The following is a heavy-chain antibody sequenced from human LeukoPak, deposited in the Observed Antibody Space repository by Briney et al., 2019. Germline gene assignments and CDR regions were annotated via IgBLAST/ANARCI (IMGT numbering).Heavy chain of an antibody. CDR3: ARLWSPPVLRYFDWLSYFDY. D-gene: IGHD3-9*01. V-gene: IGHV4-30-4*01. CDR2: IYYSGST. CDR1: GGSISSGDYY. J-gene: IGHJ4*02. Sequence: PSETLSLTCTVSGGSISSGDYYWSWIRQPPGKGLEWIGYIYYSGSTYYNPSPKSRVTISVDTSKNQFSLKLSSVTAADTAVYYCARLWSPPVLRYFDWLSYFDYWGQGTLVTVSS.